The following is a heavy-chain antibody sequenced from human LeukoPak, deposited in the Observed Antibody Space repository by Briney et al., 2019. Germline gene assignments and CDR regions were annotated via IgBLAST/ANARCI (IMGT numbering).Heavy chain of an antibody. CDR2: ISSSSSYI. Sequence: PGGSLRPSCAASGFTFSSYSMNWVRQAPGKGLEWVSSISSSSSYIYYADSVKGRFTISRDNAKNSLYLQMNSLRAEDTAVYYCARSPQRQWFGELLPYNYYGMDVWGKGTTVTVSS. J-gene: IGHJ6*04. CDR1: GFTFSSYS. V-gene: IGHV3-21*01. CDR3: ARSPQRQWFGELLPYNYYGMDV. D-gene: IGHD3-10*01.